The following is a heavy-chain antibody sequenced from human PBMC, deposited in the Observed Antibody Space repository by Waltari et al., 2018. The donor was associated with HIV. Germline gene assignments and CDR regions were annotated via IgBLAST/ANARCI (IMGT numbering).Heavy chain of an antibody. V-gene: IGHV4-59*01. D-gene: IGHD6-13*01. CDR2: IYYSGST. CDR3: AGVSPSWYNY. Sequence: QVQLQESGPGLVKPSETLSLTCTVSGGSISSYYWSWIRQPPGKGLEWIGYIYYSGSTNYNPSLKSRGTISVDTSKNQFSLKLSSVTAADTAVYYCAGVSPSWYNYWGQGTLVTVSS. CDR1: GGSISSYY. J-gene: IGHJ4*02.